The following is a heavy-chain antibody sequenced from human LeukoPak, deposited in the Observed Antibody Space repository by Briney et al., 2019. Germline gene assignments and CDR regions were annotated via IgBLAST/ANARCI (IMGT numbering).Heavy chain of an antibody. CDR3: AKSKPYYYGSGSYYKNPFDY. V-gene: IGHV3-23*01. CDR2: ISGSGDST. J-gene: IGHJ4*02. D-gene: IGHD3-10*01. CDR1: GFTFSTYG. Sequence: GGSLRLSCAASGFTFSTYGMSWVRQAPGKGLEWVSGISGSGDSTYNADSVKGRFTISRDNSKNTLYLQMNSLRAEDTALYYCAKSKPYYYGSGSYYKNPFDYWGQGTLVTVSS.